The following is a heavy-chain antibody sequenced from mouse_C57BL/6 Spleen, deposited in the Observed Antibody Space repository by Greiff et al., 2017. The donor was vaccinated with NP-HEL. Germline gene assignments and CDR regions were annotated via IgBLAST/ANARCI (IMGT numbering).Heavy chain of an antibody. J-gene: IGHJ4*01. CDR1: GFTFSDYG. D-gene: IGHD2-4*01. CDR2: ISSGSSTI. Sequence: EVMLVESGGGLVKPGGSLKLSCAASGFTFSDYGMHWVRQAPEKGLEWVAYISSGSSTIYYADTVKGRFTISRDNAKNTLFLQMTSLRSEDTAMYYCARDDYDYAMDYWGQGTSVTVSS. V-gene: IGHV5-17*01. CDR3: ARDDYDYAMDY.